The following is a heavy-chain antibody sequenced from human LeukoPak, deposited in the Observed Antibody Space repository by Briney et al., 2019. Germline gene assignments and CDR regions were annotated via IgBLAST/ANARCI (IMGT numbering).Heavy chain of an antibody. D-gene: IGHD2-2*01. J-gene: IGHJ6*02. CDR2: ISWNSGSI. CDR3: AKGLGYCSSTSCSKLSYYYGMDV. CDR1: GFTFDDYA. V-gene: IGHV3-9*01. Sequence: PGGSLRLSCAASGFTFDDYAMHWVRQAPGKGLEWVSGISWNSGSIGYADSVKGRFTISRDNAKNSLYLQMNSLRAEDTALYYCAKGLGYCSSTSCSKLSYYYGMDVWGQETTVTVSS.